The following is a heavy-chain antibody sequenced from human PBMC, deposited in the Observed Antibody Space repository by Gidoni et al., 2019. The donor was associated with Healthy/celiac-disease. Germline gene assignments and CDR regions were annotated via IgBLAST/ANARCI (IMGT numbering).Heavy chain of an antibody. CDR1: GFTFSSYS. D-gene: IGHD3-22*01. V-gene: IGHV3-21*01. J-gene: IGHJ3*02. CDR2: ISSSSSYI. CDR3: ARVSPSYYDSSGYWLGAFDI. Sequence: EVQLVESGGGLVKPGGSLRLSCAASGFTFSSYSMNWVRQAPGKGLEWVSSISSSSSYIYYADSVKGRFTISRDNAKNSLYLQMNSLRAEDTAVYYCARVSPSYYDSSGYWLGAFDIWGQGTMVTVSS.